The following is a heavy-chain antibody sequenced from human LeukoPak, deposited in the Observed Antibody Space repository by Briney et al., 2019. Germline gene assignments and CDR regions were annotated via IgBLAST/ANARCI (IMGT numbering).Heavy chain of an antibody. CDR1: GFTFSSHA. Sequence: GGSLRLSCAASGFTFSSHALSWLRQAPGKGLEWVSTISGSGGSTYYADSVKGRFTVSRDNSKNTLYVQMSSLRADDTAVYYCAKGYYYGSGSYSTFDYWGQGTLVTVSS. D-gene: IGHD3-10*01. CDR2: ISGSGGST. CDR3: AKGYYYGSGSYSTFDY. V-gene: IGHV3-23*01. J-gene: IGHJ4*02.